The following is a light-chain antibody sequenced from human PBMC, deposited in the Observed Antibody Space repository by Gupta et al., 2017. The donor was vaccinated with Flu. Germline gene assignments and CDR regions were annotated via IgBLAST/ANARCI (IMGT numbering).Light chain of an antibody. CDR3: QSADSSGTYQV. V-gene: IGLV3-25*01. Sequence: VSVSPGQTARITCSGDALPKQYAYWYQQKPGQAPVLVIYKDSERPSGIPERFSGSSSGTTVTLTISGVQAEDEADYYCQSADSSGTYQVFGGGTKMTVL. J-gene: IGLJ3*02. CDR2: KDS. CDR1: ALPKQY.